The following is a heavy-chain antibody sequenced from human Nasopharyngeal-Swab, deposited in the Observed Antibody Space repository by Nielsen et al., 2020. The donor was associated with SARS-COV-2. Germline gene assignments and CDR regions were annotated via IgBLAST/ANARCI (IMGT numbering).Heavy chain of an antibody. CDR1: GGSIRSNSHY. CDR3: VSERFVDWLPFDT. CDR2: VYYSGTT. D-gene: IGHD3/OR15-3a*01. J-gene: IGHJ4*02. Sequence: SETLSLTCSVSGGSIRSNSHYWGWVRQPPGKGLEWIGRVYYSGTTHYNPSLKSRVTVSVGTSKNQFSLKLNSVSAADTAVYYCVSERFVDWLPFDTWGQGTLVTVSS. V-gene: IGHV4-39*07.